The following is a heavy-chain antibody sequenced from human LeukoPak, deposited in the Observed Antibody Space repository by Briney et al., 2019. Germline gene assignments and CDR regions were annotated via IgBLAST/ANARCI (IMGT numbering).Heavy chain of an antibody. Sequence: GGSLRLSCAASGFTFSSYGMHWVRQAPGKGLEWVAFIRYDGSNKYYADSVKGRFTISRDNSKNTLYLQMNSLRAEDTAVYYCAKDMQSKLRYLDWLSPESNDYWGQGTLVTVSS. CDR2: IRYDGSNK. CDR3: AKDMQSKLRYLDWLSPESNDY. V-gene: IGHV3-30*02. CDR1: GFTFSSYG. J-gene: IGHJ4*02. D-gene: IGHD3-9*01.